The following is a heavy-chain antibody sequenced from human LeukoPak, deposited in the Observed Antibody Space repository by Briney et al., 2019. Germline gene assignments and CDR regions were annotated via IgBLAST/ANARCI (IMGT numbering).Heavy chain of an antibody. Sequence: GASVKVSCKASGYTFTSYGISWVRQASGQGLEWMGWISAYNGNTNYAQKLQGRVTMTTDTSTSTAYMELRSLRSDDTAVYYCARACYYGSGSYYSWFDPWGQGTLVTVSS. CDR3: ARACYYGSGSYYSWFDP. CDR1: GYTFTSYG. J-gene: IGHJ5*02. CDR2: ISAYNGNT. D-gene: IGHD3-10*01. V-gene: IGHV1-18*01.